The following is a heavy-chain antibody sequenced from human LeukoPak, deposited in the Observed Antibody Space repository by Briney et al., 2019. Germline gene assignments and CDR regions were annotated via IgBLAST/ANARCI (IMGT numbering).Heavy chain of an antibody. V-gene: IGHV7-4-1*02. CDR3: ASLMKGPDYYYAMDV. J-gene: IGHJ6*02. D-gene: IGHD2-8*01. CDR2: INTNTGNP. Sequence: ASVKVSCKASGYTFTSYYIHWVRQAPGQGLEWMGWINTNTGNPTFAQGFTGRFVFSLDTSVSTAYLQISSLKAEDTAVYYCASLMKGPDYYYAMDVWGQGTTVTVSS. CDR1: GYTFTSYY.